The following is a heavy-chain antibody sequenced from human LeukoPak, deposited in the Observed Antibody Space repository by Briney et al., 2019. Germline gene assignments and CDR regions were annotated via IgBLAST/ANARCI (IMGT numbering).Heavy chain of an antibody. Sequence: SVKVSCKASGGTFSSYTISWVRQAPGRGLEWMGRIIPILGIANYAQKFQGRVTITADKSTSTAYMELSSLRSEDTAVYYCARDGMRGSLDLWGQGTLATVSS. CDR1: GGTFSSYT. V-gene: IGHV1-69*04. CDR3: ARDGMRGSLDL. CDR2: IIPILGIA. J-gene: IGHJ5*02. D-gene: IGHD2-8*01.